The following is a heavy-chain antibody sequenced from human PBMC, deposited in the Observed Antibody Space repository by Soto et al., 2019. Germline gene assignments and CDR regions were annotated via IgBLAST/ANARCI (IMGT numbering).Heavy chain of an antibody. CDR2: IWYDGSNK. Sequence: PGGSLRLSCAASGFTFSSYGMHWVRQAPGKGLEWVAVIWYDGSNKYYADSVKGRFTISRDNSKNTLYLQMNSLRAEDTAVYYCAVVVAATLDAFDIWDQGTMVTVSS. CDR3: AVVVAATLDAFDI. D-gene: IGHD2-15*01. J-gene: IGHJ3*02. V-gene: IGHV3-33*01. CDR1: GFTFSSYG.